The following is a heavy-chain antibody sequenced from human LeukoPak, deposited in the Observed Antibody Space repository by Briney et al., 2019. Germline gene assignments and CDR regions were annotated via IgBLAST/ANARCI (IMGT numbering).Heavy chain of an antibody. Sequence: SETLSLTCTVSGGSISSYYWSWIRQPPGKGLEWIGYIYYSGSTNYNPSLKSRVTISVDASKNQFSLKLSSVTAADTAVYYCARSVPQPIAARPSYAFDIWGQGTMVTVSS. D-gene: IGHD6-6*01. J-gene: IGHJ3*02. CDR3: ARSVPQPIAARPSYAFDI. CDR2: IYYSGST. CDR1: GGSISSYY. V-gene: IGHV4-59*01.